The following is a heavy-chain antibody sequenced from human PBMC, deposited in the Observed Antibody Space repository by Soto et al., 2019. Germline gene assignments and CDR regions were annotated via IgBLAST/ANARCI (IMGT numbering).Heavy chain of an antibody. V-gene: IGHV3-74*01. D-gene: IGHD3-22*01. CDR2: INTDGSGT. Sequence: PGESLKISCAASGFTFSSYWMHWVRQAPGTGLIWVSRINTDGSGTTYADSVRGRFTISRDNAKNTVYLQMNSLRAEDTAVYYCARTGYYYDNKGYDFDQWGQGTLVTSPQ. CDR1: GFTFSSYW. J-gene: IGHJ4*02. CDR3: ARTGYYYDNKGYDFDQ.